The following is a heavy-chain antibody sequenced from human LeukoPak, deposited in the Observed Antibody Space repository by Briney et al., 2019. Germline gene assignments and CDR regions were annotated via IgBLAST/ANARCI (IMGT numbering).Heavy chain of an antibody. J-gene: IGHJ3*02. V-gene: IGHV4-59*11. CDR1: GGSISSHY. CDR2: IYYSGST. CDR3: ARFPTFGAFDI. Sequence: SETLSLTCTVSGGSISSHYWSWIRQPPGKGLEWIGYIYYSGSTNYNPSLKSRVTISVDTSKNQFSLKLSSVTAADTAVYYCARFPTFGAFDIWGQGTMATVSS. D-gene: IGHD3-10*01.